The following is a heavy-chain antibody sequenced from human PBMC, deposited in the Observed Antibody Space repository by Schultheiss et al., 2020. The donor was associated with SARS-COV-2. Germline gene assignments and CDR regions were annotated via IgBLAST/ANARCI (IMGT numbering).Heavy chain of an antibody. CDR3: ARGRYYMGV. CDR1: GGSISSSSYY. CDR2: IFYSGSA. J-gene: IGHJ6*03. Sequence: SQTLSLTCTVSGGSISSSSYYWGWIRQPPGKGLEWIGSIFYSGSAYYNPSLKSRVTISVDTSKNQFSLKLSSVTAADTAVYYCARGRYYMGVWGKGTTVTVSS. V-gene: IGHV4-39*01.